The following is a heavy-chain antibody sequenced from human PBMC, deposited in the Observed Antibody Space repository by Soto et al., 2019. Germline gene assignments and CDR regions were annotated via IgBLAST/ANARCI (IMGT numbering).Heavy chain of an antibody. CDR1: GFTFSDYS. D-gene: IGHD1-1*01. V-gene: IGHV3-21*01. Sequence: EVQLVESGGGLVKPGVSLRLSCAASGFTFSDYSMNWVRQAPGKGLEWVSSITSSSYYIYYAASVKGRFTISRDNAKNSLYIQMSSLRAEDTAVYYCARDQRNLNWFDPWGQGTLVTVSS. J-gene: IGHJ5*02. CDR3: ARDQRNLNWFDP. CDR2: ITSSSYYI.